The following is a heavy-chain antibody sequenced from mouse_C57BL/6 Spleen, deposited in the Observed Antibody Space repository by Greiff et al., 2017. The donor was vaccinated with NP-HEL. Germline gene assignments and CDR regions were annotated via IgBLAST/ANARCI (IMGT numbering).Heavy chain of an antibody. J-gene: IGHJ1*03. V-gene: IGHV14-3*01. CDR3: ASYPLLWDVDWYFDV. Sequence: EVQLQQSVAELVRPGASVKLSCTASGFNIKNTYMHWVKQRPEQGLEWIGRIDPANGNTKYAPKFQGKATITADTSSNTAYMQLSSLTSEDTAIDYCASYPLLWDVDWYFDVWGTGTTVTVSS. D-gene: IGHD4-1*01. CDR2: IDPANGNT. CDR1: GFNIKNTY.